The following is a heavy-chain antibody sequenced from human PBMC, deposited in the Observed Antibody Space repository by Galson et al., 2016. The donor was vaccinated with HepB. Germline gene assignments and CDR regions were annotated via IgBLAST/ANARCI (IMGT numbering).Heavy chain of an antibody. CDR3: ARYYDILTGYSNYGMDV. V-gene: IGHV3-30*03. D-gene: IGHD3-9*01. J-gene: IGHJ6*02. CDR2: ISYDGNNK. CDR1: GFTFSSYG. Sequence: SLRLSCAASGFTFSSYGMHWVRQAPGKGLEWVAAISYDGNNKYYADSVKGRFTISRDNSKNTLYLQMNSLRAEDTAVCYCARYYDILTGYSNYGMDVWGQGTTVTVSS.